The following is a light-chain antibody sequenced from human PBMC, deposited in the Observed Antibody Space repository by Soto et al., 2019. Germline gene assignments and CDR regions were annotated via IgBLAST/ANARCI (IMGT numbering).Light chain of an antibody. CDR2: RDR. CDR3: ATWDDSLSGVL. Sequence: QSVLTQPPSASGTPGQRVTISCSGSSSNIGSNTVNWYQQLPGTAPKLLIYRDRQRPSGVPDRFSGSKSGTSASLAISGLRSEDEAHYYCATWDDSLSGVLFGGGTKLTVL. J-gene: IGLJ2*01. V-gene: IGLV1-47*01. CDR1: SSNIGSNT.